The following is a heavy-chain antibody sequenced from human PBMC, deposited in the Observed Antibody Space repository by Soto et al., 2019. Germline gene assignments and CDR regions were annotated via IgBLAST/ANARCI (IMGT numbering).Heavy chain of an antibody. CDR2: ILPIFGTA. Sequence: QVQLVQSGAEVKKPGSSVKVSCKASGGTFSSYAISWVRQAPGQGLEWMGGILPIFGTANYAQKFQGRFTITADESTSTAYMGLSSLRSEYTPVYYCARVLGGATLSYYYYYGMDVWGQGTTVTVSS. CDR1: GGTFSSYA. J-gene: IGHJ6*02. V-gene: IGHV1-69*01. D-gene: IGHD5-12*01. CDR3: ARVLGGATLSYYYYYGMDV.